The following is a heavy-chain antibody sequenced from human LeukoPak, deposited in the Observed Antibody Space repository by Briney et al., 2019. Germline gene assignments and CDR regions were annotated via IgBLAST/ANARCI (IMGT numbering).Heavy chain of an antibody. D-gene: IGHD1-7*01. CDR3: TRGELIADAFDI. V-gene: IGHV3-49*04. CDR2: IRSKAYGGTT. J-gene: IGHJ3*02. Sequence: GGSLRLSCTASGFTFGDYAMSWVRQAPGKGLEWVGFIRSKAYGGTTEYAASVKGRFTISRDDSKSIAYLQVNSLKTEDTAVYYCTRGELIADAFDIWGQGTMVTVSS. CDR1: GFTFGDYA.